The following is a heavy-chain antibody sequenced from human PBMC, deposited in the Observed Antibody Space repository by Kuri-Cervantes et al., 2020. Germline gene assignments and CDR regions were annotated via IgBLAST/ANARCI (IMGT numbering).Heavy chain of an antibody. D-gene: IGHD3-22*01. CDR1: GGSIKSYY. V-gene: IGHV4-59*01. CDR3: ASGAWDSSGYYYSEGYYFDY. Sequence: GSLRLSCTVSGGSIKSYYWNWIRQPPGEGLEWIGYISYSGSTNYNPSLKSRVTISVDTSKNQFSLKLSSVTAADTAVYYCASGAWDSSGYYYSEGYYFDYWGQGTLVTVSS. J-gene: IGHJ4*02. CDR2: ISYSGST.